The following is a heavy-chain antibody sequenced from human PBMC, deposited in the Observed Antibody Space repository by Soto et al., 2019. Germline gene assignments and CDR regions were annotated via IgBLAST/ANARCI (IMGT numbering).Heavy chain of an antibody. V-gene: IGHV1-18*04. Sequence: GASVNVSCKGSGYTFTSYGISWLRQAPGQGLEWMGWISAYNGNTNYAQKLQGRVTMTTDTSTSTAYMELRSLRSDDTAVYYCARVYGGKGWFDPWGQGTLVTVSS. CDR3: ARVYGGKGWFDP. CDR2: ISAYNGNT. J-gene: IGHJ5*02. CDR1: GYTFTSYG. D-gene: IGHD2-15*01.